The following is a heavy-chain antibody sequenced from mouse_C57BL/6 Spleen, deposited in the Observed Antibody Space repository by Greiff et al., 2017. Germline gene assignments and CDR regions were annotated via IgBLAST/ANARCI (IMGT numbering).Heavy chain of an antibody. D-gene: IGHD1-1*01. CDR3: ARPGSSPPGDFEV. J-gene: IGHJ1*03. V-gene: IGHV1-4*01. Sequence: QVQLQQSGAELARPGASVKMSCKASGYTFTSYTMHWVKQRPGQGLEWFGYINPRSGNTTYNQKFKDKATLTADKYSSTAYMQLSSLTSEDSAVYYCARPGSSPPGDFEVWGTVTTATVSS. CDR1: GYTFTSYT. CDR2: INPRSGNT.